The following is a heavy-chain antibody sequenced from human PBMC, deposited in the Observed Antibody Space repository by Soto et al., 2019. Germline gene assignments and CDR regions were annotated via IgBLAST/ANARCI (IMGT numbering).Heavy chain of an antibody. D-gene: IGHD5-18*01. CDR2: MNPNSGNT. Sequence: ASVKVSCKASGYTFTSYDINWVRQATGQGLEWMGWMNPNSGNTGCAQKFQGRVTMTRNTSISTAYMELSSLRSEDTAVYYCARREYIDYYMDVWGKGTTVTVSS. CDR3: ARREYIDYYMDV. CDR1: GYTFTSYD. J-gene: IGHJ6*03. V-gene: IGHV1-8*01.